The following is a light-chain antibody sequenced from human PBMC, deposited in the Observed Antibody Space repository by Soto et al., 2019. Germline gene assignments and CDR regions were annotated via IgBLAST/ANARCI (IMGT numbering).Light chain of an antibody. J-gene: IGKJ4*01. Sequence: EIVLTQSPGTLSLSPGERATLSCRASQSVGSSLSWYQQKPGQAPRLLFYGASNRATAIPDRFSGSGFGTDFTLTITRLEPEDFAVYYCQQRSSWPLTFGGGTKVDIK. CDR3: QQRSSWPLT. V-gene: IGKV3-11*01. CDR1: QSVGSS. CDR2: GAS.